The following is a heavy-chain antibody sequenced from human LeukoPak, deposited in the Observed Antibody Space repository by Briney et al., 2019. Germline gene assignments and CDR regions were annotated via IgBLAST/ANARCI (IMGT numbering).Heavy chain of an antibody. CDR2: INHSGST. D-gene: IGHD3-9*01. V-gene: IGHV4-34*01. CDR1: GGSFSGYY. J-gene: IGHJ4*02. Sequence: PSETLSLTCAVYGGSFSGYYWSWIRQPPGKGLEWIGEINHSGSTNYNPSLKSRVTISVDTSKNQFSLKLSSVTAADTAVYYCATAPTYYDILTGYYSYFDYWGQGTLVTVSS. CDR3: ATAPTYYDILTGYYSYFDY.